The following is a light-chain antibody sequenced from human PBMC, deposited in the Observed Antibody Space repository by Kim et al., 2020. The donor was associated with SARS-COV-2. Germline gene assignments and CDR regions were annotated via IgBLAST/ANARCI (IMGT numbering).Light chain of an antibody. CDR1: QSISNY. V-gene: IGKV1-39*01. Sequence: DIQLTQSPSSLSAFVGDRVTITCRASQSISNYLNWYQKKPEKAPKALIYAASSLQSAVPSMVSGSGSGKDFTLTISSLQPEDFATYYCHVSYSTPDTFGQGTKLEI. J-gene: IGKJ2*01. CDR2: AAS. CDR3: HVSYSTPDT.